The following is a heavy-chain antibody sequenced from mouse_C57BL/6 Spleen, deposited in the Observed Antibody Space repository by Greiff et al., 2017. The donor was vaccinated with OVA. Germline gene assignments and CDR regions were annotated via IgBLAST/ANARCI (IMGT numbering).Heavy chain of an antibody. CDR3: ARLDDGSSPLYAMDY. V-gene: IGHV1-82*01. CDR1: GYAFSSSW. J-gene: IGHJ4*01. Sequence: VQLQESGPELVKPGASVKISCKASGYAFSSSWMNWVKQRPGKGLEWIGRIYPGDGDTNYNGKFKGKATLTADKSSSTAYMQLSSLTSEDSAVYFWARLDDGSSPLYAMDYWGQGTSVTVSS. D-gene: IGHD1-1*01. CDR2: IYPGDGDT.